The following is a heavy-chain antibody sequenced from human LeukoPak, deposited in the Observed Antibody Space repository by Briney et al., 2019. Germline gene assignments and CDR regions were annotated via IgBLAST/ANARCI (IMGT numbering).Heavy chain of an antibody. V-gene: IGHV1-69*13. CDR1: GGTFSSYA. CDR3: ASGMLRFLEWLLNFDY. D-gene: IGHD3-3*01. CDR2: IIPIFGTA. Sequence: SVKVSCKTSGGTFSSYAISWVRQAPGQGLEWMGGIIPIFGTANYAQKFQGRVTITADESTSTAYMELSSLRSEDTAVYYCASGMLRFLEWLLNFDYWGQGTLVTVSS. J-gene: IGHJ4*02.